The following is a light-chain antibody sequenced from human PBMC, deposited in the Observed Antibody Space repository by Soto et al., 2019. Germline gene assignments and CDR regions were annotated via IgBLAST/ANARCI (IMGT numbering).Light chain of an antibody. Sequence: ALTQPPSASGSPGQSVTISCTGTKNDIGVYDFVSCYQQHPCKSPKLMIFEVSNRPSGVSNRFSGSKSGNTASLTISGLQAEDEADYYCSSYTSSSNYVFGTGTKVTVL. V-gene: IGLV2-14*01. CDR3: SSYTSSSNYV. CDR2: EVS. CDR1: KNDIGVYDF. J-gene: IGLJ1*01.